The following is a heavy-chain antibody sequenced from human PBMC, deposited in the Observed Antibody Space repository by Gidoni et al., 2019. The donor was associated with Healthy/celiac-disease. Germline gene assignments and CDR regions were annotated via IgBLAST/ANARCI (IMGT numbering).Heavy chain of an antibody. CDR1: GGSISSYY. J-gene: IGHJ4*02. D-gene: IGHD3-22*01. CDR3: ARRISGYTYFDY. CDR2: IYYSGST. V-gene: IGHV4-59*08. Sequence: QVQLQESGAGLVKTSETLSLTCTVSGGSISSYYWSWIRQPPGKGLEWIGYIYYSGSTNYNPALMSRVTISVDTSQNQFSLKLSSVTAADTSVYYCARRISGYTYFDYWGQGTLVTVSS.